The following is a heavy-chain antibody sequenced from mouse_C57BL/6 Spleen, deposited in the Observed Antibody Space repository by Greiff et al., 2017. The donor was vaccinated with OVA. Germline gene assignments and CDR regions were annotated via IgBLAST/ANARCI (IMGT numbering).Heavy chain of an antibody. J-gene: IGHJ4*01. CDR3: AKLGRDYYAMDY. CDR2: INPNNGGT. V-gene: IGHV1-26*01. CDR1: GYTFTDYY. D-gene: IGHD4-1*01. Sequence: EVQLQQSGPELVKPGASVKISCKASGYTFTDYYMNWVKQSHGKSLEWIGDINPNNGGTSYNQKFKGKATLTVYKSSSTAYMELRSLTAEDSAVYYCAKLGRDYYAMDYWGQGTSVTVSS.